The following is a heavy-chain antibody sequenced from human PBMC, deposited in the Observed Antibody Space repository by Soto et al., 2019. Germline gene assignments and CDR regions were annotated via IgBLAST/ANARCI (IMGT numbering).Heavy chain of an antibody. Sequence: GGSLRLSCAASGFTFSSYWMHWVRQAPGKGLVWVSRINSDGSSTSYADSVKGRFTISRDNAKNTLYLQMNSLRAEDTAVYYCARCKDTVTKTGPNLAYYYYGMEVWGQGTTVTVSS. CDR1: GFTFSSYW. CDR3: ARCKDTVTKTGPNLAYYYYGMEV. D-gene: IGHD1-1*01. CDR2: INSDGSST. J-gene: IGHJ6*01. V-gene: IGHV3-74*01.